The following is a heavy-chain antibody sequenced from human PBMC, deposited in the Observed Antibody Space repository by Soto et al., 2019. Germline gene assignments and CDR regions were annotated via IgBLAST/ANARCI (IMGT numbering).Heavy chain of an antibody. CDR1: GFTFISYG. CDR2: IWYEGSNK. V-gene: IGHV3-33*08. J-gene: IGHJ6*02. CDR3: TRDRVRGDTAMSPDYYGMDV. Sequence: PGGSLSLSCAYSGFTFISYGMHWGLQAPGESLEWVAVIWYEGSNKYYEDSVKSRVTISRDNSKNTLSMQMNSLRAEDTAVYYCTRDRVRGDTAMSPDYYGMDVWGQGTTVTVSS. D-gene: IGHD5-18*01.